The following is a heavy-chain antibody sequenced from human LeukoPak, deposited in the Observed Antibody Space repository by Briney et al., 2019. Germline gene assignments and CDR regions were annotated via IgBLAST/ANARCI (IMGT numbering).Heavy chain of an antibody. V-gene: IGHV3-23*01. J-gene: IGHJ4*02. CDR3: AKSSIVVVVAARFDY. CDR2: ISGSGGST. CDR1: GFTFSSYA. D-gene: IGHD2-15*01. Sequence: PGGSLRLSCAASGFTFSSYAMSWVRQAPGKGLEWVSAISGSGGSTYYADSVKGRFTISRDNSKNTLYLQMNSLRAEDTAVYYCAKSSIVVVVAARFDYWGQGTLVTVSS.